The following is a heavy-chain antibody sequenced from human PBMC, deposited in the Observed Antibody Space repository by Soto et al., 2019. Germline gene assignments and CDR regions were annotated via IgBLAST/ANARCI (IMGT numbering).Heavy chain of an antibody. CDR1: GFTFNTYS. D-gene: IGHD3-9*01. V-gene: IGHV3-21*01. CDR2: ISRTSDFI. Sequence: GGSLRLSCAASGFTFNTYSMNWVRQAPGKGLEWVSSISRTSDFIYYADSVKGRFTVSRDNAKNSLYLQMNSLRAEDTSAYYCARDYDTLTGYAFDIWGQGTMVTVSS. J-gene: IGHJ3*02. CDR3: ARDYDTLTGYAFDI.